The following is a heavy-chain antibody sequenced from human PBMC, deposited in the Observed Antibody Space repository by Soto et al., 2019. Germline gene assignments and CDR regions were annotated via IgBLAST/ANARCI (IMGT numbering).Heavy chain of an antibody. Sequence: QVQLVQSGAEVKKPGSSVKVSCKASGGTFSSYAISWVRQAPGQGLEWMGGIIPIFGTANYAQKFQGSVTITADESTSTAYMELGSLRSEDTAVYYCARQQTDVDIVATIADYYYYGMDVWGQGTTVTVSS. CDR3: ARQQTDVDIVATIADYYYYGMDV. CDR2: IIPIFGTA. D-gene: IGHD5-12*01. CDR1: GGTFSSYA. J-gene: IGHJ6*02. V-gene: IGHV1-69*01.